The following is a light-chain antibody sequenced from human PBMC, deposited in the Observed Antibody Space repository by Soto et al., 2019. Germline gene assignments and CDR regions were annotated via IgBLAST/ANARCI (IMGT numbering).Light chain of an antibody. CDR2: DDN. CDR3: GSWDSSLSAYV. V-gene: IGLV1-51*01. Sequence: QSVLTQPPSASAAPGQKVTISCSGSSSNIGGNSVSWYQQLPGTAPKLLIYDDNKRPSGIPDRFSGSKSGTSATLGITGFQTGDEADYYCGSWDSSLSAYVFGTGTKVNAL. CDR1: SSNIGGNS. J-gene: IGLJ1*01.